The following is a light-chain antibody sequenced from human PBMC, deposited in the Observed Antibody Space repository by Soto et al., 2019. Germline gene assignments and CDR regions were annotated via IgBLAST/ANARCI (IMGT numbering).Light chain of an antibody. CDR2: GAS. V-gene: IGKV3-20*01. Sequence: EIVLTQSPGTLSLSPGERATLSCRASQSVSSSYLAWYQQKPGQAPRLLIYGASRRATGIPDRFSGSGSGTDFTLTISRLEPEDFAVYYCQQYGSSPQSWTFGQRTKVEIK. J-gene: IGKJ1*01. CDR3: QQYGSSPQSWT. CDR1: QSVSSSY.